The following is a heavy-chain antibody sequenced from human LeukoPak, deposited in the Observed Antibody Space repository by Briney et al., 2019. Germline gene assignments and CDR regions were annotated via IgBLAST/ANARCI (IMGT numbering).Heavy chain of an antibody. CDR2: IISDGSST. CDR1: GFTFSSNW. V-gene: IGHV3-74*01. J-gene: IGHJ5*02. D-gene: IGHD1-7*01. Sequence: GGSLRLSCVASGFTFSSNWMHWVREAPGKGLVWVSRIISDGSSTSYADSVKGRFTISRDNAKNSLFLQMNSLRAEDTAVYYCARENLGFDPWGQGTLVTVSS. CDR3: ARENLGFDP.